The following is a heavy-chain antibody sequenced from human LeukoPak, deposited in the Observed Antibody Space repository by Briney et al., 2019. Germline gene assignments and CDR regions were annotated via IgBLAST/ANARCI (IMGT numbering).Heavy chain of an antibody. CDR1: GYTFTGYY. J-gene: IGHJ4*02. V-gene: IGHV1-2*02. D-gene: IGHD3-10*01. CDR2: INPNSGGT. Sequence: ASVKVSCKASGYTFTGYYMHWVRQAPGQGLEWMGWINPNSGGTNYAQKFQGRVTMTRDVSTGTFYMELSSLRSDDTAVYYCARDGSFFNFDHWGQGTLVTVSS. CDR3: ARDGSFFNFDH.